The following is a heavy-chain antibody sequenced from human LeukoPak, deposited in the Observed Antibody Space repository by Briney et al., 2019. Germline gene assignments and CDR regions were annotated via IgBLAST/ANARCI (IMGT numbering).Heavy chain of an antibody. J-gene: IGHJ6*02. CDR3: ARAIPDVDTAMVMDYYYYGMDV. CDR1: GGSISSGSYY. D-gene: IGHD5-18*01. Sequence: SQTLSLTCTVSGGSISSGSYYWSWIRQPAGKGLEWIGRIYTSGSTNYNPSLKSRVTISVDTSKNQFSLKLSSVTAADTAVYYCARAIPDVDTAMVMDYYYYGMDVWGQGTTVTVSS. V-gene: IGHV4-61*02. CDR2: IYTSGST.